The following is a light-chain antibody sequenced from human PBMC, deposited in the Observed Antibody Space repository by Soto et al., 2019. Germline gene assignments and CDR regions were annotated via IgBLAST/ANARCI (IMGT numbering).Light chain of an antibody. Sequence: EIVLTQSPGTLSLSPGERATLSCRASQSVSSSYLAWYQQKPGQAPRLLIYGASSRATGIPDRFSGSGSGPDFTLTISRLEPEDFAVYYCQQYGRSPSTFGGGTKVEIK. CDR1: QSVSSSY. CDR2: GAS. CDR3: QQYGRSPST. J-gene: IGKJ4*01. V-gene: IGKV3-20*01.